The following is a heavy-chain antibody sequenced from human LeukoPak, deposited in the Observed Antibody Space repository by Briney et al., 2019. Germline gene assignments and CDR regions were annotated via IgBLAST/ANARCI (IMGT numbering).Heavy chain of an antibody. CDR3: ARSMPGGYYSPYFDY. D-gene: IGHD3-3*01. V-gene: IGHV1-69*16. Sequence: GASVKVSCKASGGTFSSYTVSWVRQAPGQGLEWLGGIIPLLGTTNYAQKFQGRVTITTDESTSTAYMELNSLRSEDTAVYYCARSMPGGYYSPYFDYWGQGTLVTVSS. J-gene: IGHJ4*02. CDR2: IIPLLGTT. CDR1: GGTFSSYT.